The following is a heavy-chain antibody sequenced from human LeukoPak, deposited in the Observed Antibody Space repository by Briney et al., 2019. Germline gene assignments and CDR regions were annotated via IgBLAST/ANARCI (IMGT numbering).Heavy chain of an antibody. CDR2: IIPIFGTA. J-gene: IGHJ4*02. Sequence: GASVKVSCKASGYTFTGYYMHWVRQAPGQGLEWMGGIIPIFGTANYAQKFQGRVTITADESTSTAYMELSSLRSEDTAVYYCARANYGSGSYFDYWGQGTLVTVSS. V-gene: IGHV1-69*13. CDR3: ARANYGSGSYFDY. D-gene: IGHD3-10*01. CDR1: GYTFTGYY.